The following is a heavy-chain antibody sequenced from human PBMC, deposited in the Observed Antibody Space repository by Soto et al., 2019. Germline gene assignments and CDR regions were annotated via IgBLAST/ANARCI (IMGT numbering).Heavy chain of an antibody. Sequence: QVQLVESGGGVVQPGRSLSLSWAASGFTFSTYAMHWVRQAPGKGLECVAVISYDGSNKSYTDSVKGRFTISRDNSNNRLYLQMNSLRAEDTAVYYCARVIAPYVGLYYYYFRVVCGKWTTVTLSS. J-gene: IGHJ6*03. CDR3: ARVIAPYVGLYYYYFRVV. CDR2: ISYDGSNK. CDR1: GFTFSTYA. V-gene: IGHV3-30*03. D-gene: IGHD2-15*01.